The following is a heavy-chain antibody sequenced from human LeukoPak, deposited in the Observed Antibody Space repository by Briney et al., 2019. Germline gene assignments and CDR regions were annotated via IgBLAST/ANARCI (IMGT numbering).Heavy chain of an antibody. V-gene: IGHV3-74*01. CDR1: GFTFSSYA. Sequence: PGGSLRLSCAASGFTFSSYAMHWVRQTPGKGLVWVSRINGVGSSISYADSVKGRVTISRDNAKNTLYLQMNNLRAEDTAVYYCARGGDYKNDYSGQRTLGTVSS. D-gene: IGHD4-17*01. CDR3: ARGGDYKNDY. J-gene: IGHJ4*02. CDR2: INGVGSSI.